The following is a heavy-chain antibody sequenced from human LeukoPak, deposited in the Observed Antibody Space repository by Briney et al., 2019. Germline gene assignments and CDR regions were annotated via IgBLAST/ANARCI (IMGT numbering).Heavy chain of an antibody. CDR1: GGSISSGGYY. J-gene: IGHJ3*02. CDR3: ARDPGRTTMVRGVFKAFDI. V-gene: IGHV4-31*02. CDR2: IYYSGST. Sequence: SQTLSLTCTVSGGSISSGGYYWSWIRQHPGKGLEWIGYIYYSGSTYYNPSLKSRVTISVDTSKNQFSLKLTSVTAADTAVYYCARDPGRTTMVRGVFKAFDIWGQGTMVTVSS. D-gene: IGHD3-10*01.